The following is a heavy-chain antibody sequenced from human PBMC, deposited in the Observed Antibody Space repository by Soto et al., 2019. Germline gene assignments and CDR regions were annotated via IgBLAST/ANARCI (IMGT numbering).Heavy chain of an antibody. J-gene: IGHJ6*03. CDR1: SGSISSSNW. CDR2: IYHSGST. V-gene: IGHV4-4*02. CDR3: ARYGDPSNYYYYYYMDV. D-gene: IGHD4-17*01. Sequence: PSETLSLTCAVSSGSISSSNWWSWVRQPPGKGLEWIGEIYHSGSTSYNPSLKSRVTISVDKSKNQFSLKLSSVTAADTAVYYCARYGDPSNYYYYYYMDVWGKGTTVTVSS.